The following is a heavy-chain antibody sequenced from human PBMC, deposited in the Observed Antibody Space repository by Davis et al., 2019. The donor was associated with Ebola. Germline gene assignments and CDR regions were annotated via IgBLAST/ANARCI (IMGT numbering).Heavy chain of an antibody. J-gene: IGHJ6*02. Sequence: ASVKVSCKASGYTFTSYYMHWVRQAPGQGLEWMGIINPSGGSTSYAQKFQGRVTMTRDTSTSTVYMELSSLRSEDTAVYYCARDLIDIAAADPYYYYGMDVWGQGTTVTVSS. D-gene: IGHD6-13*01. CDR3: ARDLIDIAAADPYYYYGMDV. V-gene: IGHV1-46*01. CDR1: GYTFTSYY. CDR2: INPSGGST.